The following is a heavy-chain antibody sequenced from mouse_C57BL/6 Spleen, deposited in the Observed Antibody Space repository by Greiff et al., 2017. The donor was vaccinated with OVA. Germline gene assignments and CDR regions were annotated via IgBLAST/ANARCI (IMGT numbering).Heavy chain of an antibody. V-gene: IGHV1-26*01. D-gene: IGHD2-4*01. J-gene: IGHJ3*01. CDR2: INPNNGGT. CDR1: GYTFTDYY. CDR3: AREEGDYDGAY. Sequence: EVQLQQSGPELVKPGASVKISCKASGYTFTDYYMNWVKQSHGKSLEWIGDINPNNGGTSYNQKFKGKATLTVDKSSSTAYMELRSLTSEDSAVYYCAREEGDYDGAYWGQGTLVTVSA.